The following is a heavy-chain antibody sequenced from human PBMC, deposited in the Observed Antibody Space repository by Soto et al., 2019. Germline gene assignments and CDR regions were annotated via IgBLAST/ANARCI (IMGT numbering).Heavy chain of an antibody. Sequence: EGSLRLSCPASGFTFSTASMNWVRQAPGKGLEWVGRIKSKTDGGTTDYAAPVKGRFNSSRDDSKNTLYLKMNSLKTEDTAVYYGTTADVYYGSGSPLFDYWGKGKLVTVSS. J-gene: IGHJ4*02. CDR1: GFTFSTAS. CDR2: IKSKTDGGTT. CDR3: TTADVYYGSGSPLFDY. D-gene: IGHD3-10*01. V-gene: IGHV3-15*07.